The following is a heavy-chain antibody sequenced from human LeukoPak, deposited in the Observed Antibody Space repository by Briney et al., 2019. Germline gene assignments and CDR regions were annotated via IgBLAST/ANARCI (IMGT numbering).Heavy chain of an antibody. D-gene: IGHD3-9*01. J-gene: IGHJ6*03. CDR1: GGSISSSSYY. CDR2: IYYSGST. CDR3: ARHVNDDILTGYLARVSRYYYYMDV. Sequence: PSETLSLTCTVSGGSISSSSYYWGWIRQPPGKGLEWIGSIYYSGSTYYNPSLKSRVTISVDTSKNQFSLKLSSVTAADTAVYYCARHVNDDILTGYLARVSRYYYYMDVWGKGTTVTISS. V-gene: IGHV4-39*01.